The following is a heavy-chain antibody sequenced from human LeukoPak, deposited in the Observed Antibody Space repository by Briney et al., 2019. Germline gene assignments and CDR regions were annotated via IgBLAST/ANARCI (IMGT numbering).Heavy chain of an antibody. CDR2: ISGSGGST. J-gene: IGHJ4*02. Sequence: GGSLRLSCAASGFTFSSYAMSWVRQAPGKGLELVSAISGSGGSTYCADSVKGRFTISRDNSKNTLYLQMNSLRAEDTAVYYCAKSSGYSSSWPTDYWGQGALVTVSS. V-gene: IGHV3-23*01. CDR1: GFTFSSYA. D-gene: IGHD6-13*01. CDR3: AKSSGYSSSWPTDY.